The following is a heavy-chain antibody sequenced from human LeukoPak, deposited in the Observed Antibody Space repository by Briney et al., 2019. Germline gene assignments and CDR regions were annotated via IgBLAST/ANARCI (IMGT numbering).Heavy chain of an antibody. CDR2: INTNTGNP. J-gene: IGHJ4*02. Sequence: GASVKVSCKASGYTFNSNAMNWVRQAPGQGLEWMGWINTNTGNPTYAQGFTGRFVFSLDTSVSTAYLQISSLKAEDTAVYYCARELAVVAAPAFVYWGQGTLVTVSS. CDR1: GYTFNSNA. CDR3: ARELAVVAAPAFVY. D-gene: IGHD2-15*01. V-gene: IGHV7-4-1*02.